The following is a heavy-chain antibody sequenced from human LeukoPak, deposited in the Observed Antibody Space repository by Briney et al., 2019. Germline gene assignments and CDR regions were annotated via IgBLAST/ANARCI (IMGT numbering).Heavy chain of an antibody. Sequence: GASVKVSCKASGYTFTGYYMHWVRQAPGQGLEWMGWINPNSGGTNYAQKFQGRVTMTRDTSISTAYMELSRLRSDDTAVYYCARVGIAVAGLGSWGTLDYWGQGTLVTVSS. D-gene: IGHD6-19*01. CDR3: ARVGIAVAGLGSWGTLDY. J-gene: IGHJ4*02. V-gene: IGHV1-2*02. CDR1: GYTFTGYY. CDR2: INPNSGGT.